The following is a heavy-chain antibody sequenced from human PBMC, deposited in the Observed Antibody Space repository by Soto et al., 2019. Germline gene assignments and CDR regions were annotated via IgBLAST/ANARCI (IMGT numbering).Heavy chain of an antibody. Sequence: QVQLQQWGAGLLKPSETLSLTCAVYGGSFSGYYWSWIRQSPGKGLEWIGEINHSGSTNYNPSLKSRVTISVDTSKNQFSLKLSSVTAADTAVYYCARAVVVTAIPSGWFDPWGQGTLVTVSS. D-gene: IGHD2-21*02. V-gene: IGHV4-34*01. CDR2: INHSGST. CDR1: GGSFSGYY. J-gene: IGHJ5*02. CDR3: ARAVVVTAIPSGWFDP.